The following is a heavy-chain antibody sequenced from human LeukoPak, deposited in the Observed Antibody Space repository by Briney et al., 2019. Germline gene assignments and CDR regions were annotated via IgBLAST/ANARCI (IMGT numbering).Heavy chain of an antibody. CDR3: ARDSFAGYDSSGYASYDY. V-gene: IGHV3-21*01. J-gene: IGHJ4*02. CDR2: ISSYSTYI. Sequence: GGSLRLSCAASGFSFSDYSMNWVRQAPGKGLEWVSFISSYSTYIYYADSLKGRFTISRDNAKNSLYLQMDSLRAEDTAVYYCARDSFAGYDSSGYASYDYWGQGTLVTVSS. CDR1: GFSFSDYS. D-gene: IGHD3-22*01.